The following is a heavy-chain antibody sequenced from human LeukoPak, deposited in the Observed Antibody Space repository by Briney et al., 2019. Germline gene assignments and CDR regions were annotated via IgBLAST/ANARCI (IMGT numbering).Heavy chain of an antibody. D-gene: IGHD5-24*01. J-gene: IGHJ4*02. CDR2: ISYDGTNK. Sequence: GGSLRLSCAASGFTFSNYAIHWVRQVPGKGLEWVSVISYDGTNKYYADSVKGRFTISRDNSKNTLYLQMNSLKTEDTALYYCARQMATILDGILDYWGQGTLVTVSS. V-gene: IGHV3-30*04. CDR1: GFTFSNYA. CDR3: ARQMATILDGILDY.